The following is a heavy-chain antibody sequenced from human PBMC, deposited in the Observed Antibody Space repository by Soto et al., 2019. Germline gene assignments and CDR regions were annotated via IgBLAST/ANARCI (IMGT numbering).Heavy chain of an antibody. V-gene: IGHV4-39*01. CDR2: IYYSGST. CDR3: ARHFSGPLRFLEPIDY. D-gene: IGHD3-3*01. J-gene: IGHJ4*02. Sequence: QLQLQESGPGLVKPSETLSLTCTVSGGSISSSSYYWGWIRQPPGKGLEWIGSIYYSGSTYYNPSLKSRVTISVDTSKNQFSLKLSSVTAADTAVYYCARHFSGPLRFLEPIDYWGQGTLVTVSS. CDR1: GGSISSSSYY.